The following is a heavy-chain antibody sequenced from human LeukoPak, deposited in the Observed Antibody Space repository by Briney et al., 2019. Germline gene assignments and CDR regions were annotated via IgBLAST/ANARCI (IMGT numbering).Heavy chain of an antibody. V-gene: IGHV3-30*18. D-gene: IGHD3-3*01. CDR1: GFTFSSYG. J-gene: IGHJ6*02. CDR3: AKGRFLEWLRYYYYGMDV. CDR2: ISYDGSNK. Sequence: GGSLRLSCAASGFTFSSYGMHWVRQAPGKGLEWVAVISYDGSNKYYADSVKGRFTISRDNSKNTLYLQMNSLRAEDTAVYYCAKGRFLEWLRYYYYGMDVWGQGTTVTVSS.